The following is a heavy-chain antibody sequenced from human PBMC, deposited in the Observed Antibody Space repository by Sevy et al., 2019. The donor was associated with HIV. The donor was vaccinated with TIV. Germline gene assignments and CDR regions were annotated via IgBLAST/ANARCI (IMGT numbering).Heavy chain of an antibody. CDR3: AGEGGVVREYGVDY. V-gene: IGHV1-2*02. CDR1: GYTFIDHY. J-gene: IGHJ4*02. Sequence: ASVKVSCKASGYTFIDHYIHWVRQAPGQGLEWMGWMNTNSDFTKSAQKFQGRVTMTRDTSIDTVYMELRSLTSDDTALYYWAGEGGVVREYGVDYWGQGTLVTVSS. CDR2: MNTNSDFT. D-gene: IGHD3-10*01.